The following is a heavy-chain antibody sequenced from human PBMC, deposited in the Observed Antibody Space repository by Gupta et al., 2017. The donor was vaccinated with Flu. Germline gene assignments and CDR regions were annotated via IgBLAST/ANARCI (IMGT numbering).Heavy chain of an antibody. V-gene: IGHV1-2*06. Sequence: QVQVVQSGAEVKKPGASVKVSCKTSGYTFTGAFIHWVRQAPGQGLEWMGRINPNSGDSLYEQKVQGRVIMTRDVSVSTDYMELSWLRSDDTARYYCASHVVPRDAFDIWGQGARGTVSS. D-gene: IGHD3-16*02. J-gene: IGHJ3*02. CDR3: ASHVVPRDAFDI. CDR1: GYTFTGAF. CDR2: INPNSGDS.